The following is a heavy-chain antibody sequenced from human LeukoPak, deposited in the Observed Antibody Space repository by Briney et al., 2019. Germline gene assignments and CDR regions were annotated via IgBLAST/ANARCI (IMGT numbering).Heavy chain of an antibody. CDR3: ARQPVRGVPFDY. J-gene: IGHJ4*02. CDR2: IYPGDSDA. V-gene: IGHV5-51*01. CDR1: GYSFTSYW. Sequence: GESLQIPFKGSGYSFTSYWIGWVRRMPGKGLEWMGIIYPGDSDARYSPSFQGQVTISADKSISTAYLQWSSLKASDTAMYYCARQPVRGVPFDYWGQGTLVTVSS. D-gene: IGHD3-10*01.